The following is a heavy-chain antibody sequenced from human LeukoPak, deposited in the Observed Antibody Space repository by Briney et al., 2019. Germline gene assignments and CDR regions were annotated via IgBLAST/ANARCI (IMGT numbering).Heavy chain of an antibody. J-gene: IGHJ6*02. V-gene: IGHV3-9*01. CDR2: ISWNSGSI. Sequence: GGSLRLSCAASGFTFDDYAMHWVRQAPGKGLEWVSGISWNSGSIGYADSVKGRLTISRDNAKNSLYLQMNSLRAEDTALYYCAKGPGAYYYYYGMDVWGQGTTVTVSS. CDR3: AKGPGAYYYYYGMDV. CDR1: GFTFDDYA.